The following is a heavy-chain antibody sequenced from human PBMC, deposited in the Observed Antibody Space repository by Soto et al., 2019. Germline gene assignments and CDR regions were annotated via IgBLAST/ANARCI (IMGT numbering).Heavy chain of an antibody. CDR3: ARTDTSASYWDY. J-gene: IGHJ4*02. V-gene: IGHV4-28*01. Sequence: ETLSLTCVVSGYSMSRSNWWGWIRQPPGKGLEWIACILYSGTTHYNPSLKSRVSLSLDTSNNQFSLKLSSVSAVDTAVYYCARTDTSASYWDYWGQGAPVTVSS. D-gene: IGHD2-8*02. CDR2: ILYSGTT. CDR1: GYSMSRSNW.